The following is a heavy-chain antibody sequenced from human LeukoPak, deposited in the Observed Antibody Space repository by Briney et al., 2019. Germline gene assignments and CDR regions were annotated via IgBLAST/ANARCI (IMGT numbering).Heavy chain of an antibody. V-gene: IGHV1-69*02. J-gene: IGHJ6*02. CDR1: GGTFSSYT. CDR3: ARGSTMVRGPGAYYYYGMDV. D-gene: IGHD3-10*01. Sequence: ASVKVSCKASGGTFSSYTISWVRQAPGQGLEWMGRIIPILGIANYAQKFQGRVTITADKSTSTAYMELSSLRSEDTAVYYCARGSTMVRGPGAYYYYGMDVWVQGTTVTVSS. CDR2: IIPILGIA.